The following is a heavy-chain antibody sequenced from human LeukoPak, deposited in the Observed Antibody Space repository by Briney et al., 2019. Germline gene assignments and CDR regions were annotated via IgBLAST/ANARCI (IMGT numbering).Heavy chain of an antibody. V-gene: IGHV3-30*02. D-gene: IGHD1-26*01. CDR3: AKDAGGSLYYYYMDV. Sequence: GGSLRLSCAASGFTFSSYGMHWVRQAPGKGLEWVAFIRYDGSNKYYADSVKGRFTISRDKSKNTLYLQMNSLRAKDTAVYYCAKDAGGSLYYYYMDVWGKGTTVTISS. CDR2: IRYDGSNK. CDR1: GFTFSSYG. J-gene: IGHJ6*03.